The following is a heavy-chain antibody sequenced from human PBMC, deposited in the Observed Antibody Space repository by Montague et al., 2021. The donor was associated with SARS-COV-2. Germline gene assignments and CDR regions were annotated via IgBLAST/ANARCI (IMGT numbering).Heavy chain of an antibody. D-gene: IGHD6-13*01. CDR2: IKNDGSEQ. CDR1: GFTFSNYW. CDR3: ARVRSSIDCFGMDV. J-gene: IGHJ6*02. V-gene: IGHV3-7*01. Sequence: SLRLSCAASGFTFSNYWLRWVRQAPGKGLEWVANIKNDGSEQHYVDSVKGRFSVSREHAKNSLYLQMNSLRVEDTAVYYCARVRSSIDCFGMDVWGQGTMVTVSS.